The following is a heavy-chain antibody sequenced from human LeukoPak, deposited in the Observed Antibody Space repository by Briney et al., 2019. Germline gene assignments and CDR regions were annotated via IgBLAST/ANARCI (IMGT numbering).Heavy chain of an antibody. CDR1: GGTFSSYA. D-gene: IGHD1-26*01. J-gene: IGHJ4*02. CDR2: IIPIFGTA. Sequence: SVKVSCKASGGTFSSYAISWVRQAPGQGLEWMGGIIPIFGTANYAQKFQGRVTITADESTSTAYMELSSLRSEDTAVYYCVKDSPPRYSGSPPAYWGQGTLVTVSS. V-gene: IGHV1-69*01. CDR3: VKDSPPRYSGSPPAY.